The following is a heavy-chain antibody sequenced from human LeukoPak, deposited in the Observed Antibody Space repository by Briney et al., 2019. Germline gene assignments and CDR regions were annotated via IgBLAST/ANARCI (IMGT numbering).Heavy chain of an antibody. D-gene: IGHD4-17*01. CDR1: GYTSTSYY. J-gene: IGHJ5*02. CDR2: INPSGGST. CDR3: ARDYTTYGDYGHWFDP. Sequence: ASVKVSCKASGYTSTSYYMHWVRQAPGQGLEWMGIINPSGGSTSYAQKFQGRVTMTRDTSTSTVYMELSSLRSEDTAVYYCARDYTTYGDYGHWFDPWGQGTLVTVSS. V-gene: IGHV1-46*01.